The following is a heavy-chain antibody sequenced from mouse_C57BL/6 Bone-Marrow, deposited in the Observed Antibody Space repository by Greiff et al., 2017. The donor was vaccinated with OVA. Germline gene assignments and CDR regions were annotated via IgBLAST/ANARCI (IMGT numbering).Heavy chain of an antibody. V-gene: IGHV5-6*01. CDR3: ARDGYYDYFDY. J-gene: IGHJ2*01. CDR2: ISSGGSYT. CDR1: GFTFSSYG. Sequence: EVQLVESGGDLVKPGGSLKLSCAASGFTFSSYGMSWVRQTPDKRLEWVATISSGGSYTYYPDSVKGRFTISRDNAKNTLYLQMSSLKSEDTAMYYCARDGYYDYFDYWGQGTTLTVSS. D-gene: IGHD2-3*01.